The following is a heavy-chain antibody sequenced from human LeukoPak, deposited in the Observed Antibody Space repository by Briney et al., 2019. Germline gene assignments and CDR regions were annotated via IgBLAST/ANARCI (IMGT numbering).Heavy chain of an antibody. V-gene: IGHV3-21*01. D-gene: IGHD5-18*01. CDR2: ISSSSSCI. CDR3: ASVDTAMSGSLDY. J-gene: IGHJ4*02. CDR1: GFTFSSYS. Sequence: GGSLRLSCAASGFTFSSYSMNWVRQAPGKGLEWVSSISSSSSCIYYADSVKGRFTISRDNAKNSLYLQMNSLRAEDTAVYYCASVDTAMSGSLDYWGQGTLVTVSS.